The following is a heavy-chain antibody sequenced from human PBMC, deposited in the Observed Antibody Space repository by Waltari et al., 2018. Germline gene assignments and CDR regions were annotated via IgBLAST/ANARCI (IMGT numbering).Heavy chain of an antibody. CDR2: IIPILGIA. CDR1: GGTFSSYA. J-gene: IGHJ4*02. Sequence: QVQLVQSGAEVKKPGSSVKVSCKASGGTFSSYAISWVRQAPGQGLEWMGGIIPILGIANYAQKCQGRVTMTRDTSISTAYMELSRLRSDDTAVYYCARDRGYSSGLIDYWGQGTLVTVSS. CDR3: ARDRGYSSGLIDY. D-gene: IGHD6-19*01. V-gene: IGHV1-69*10.